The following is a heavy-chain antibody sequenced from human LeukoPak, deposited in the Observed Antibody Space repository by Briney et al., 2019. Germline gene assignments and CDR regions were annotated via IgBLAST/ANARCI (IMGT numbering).Heavy chain of an antibody. CDR1: GFTFSSYS. CDR2: ISSGSSTI. D-gene: IGHD2-8*01. Sequence: GGSLRLSCAASGFTFSSYSMNWVRQAPGKGLEWVSYISSGSSTIYYADSVKGRFTISRDNAKNSLYLQMNSLRAEDTAVYYCARGLLNGMDVWGQGTTVTVSS. CDR3: ARGLLNGMDV. J-gene: IGHJ6*02. V-gene: IGHV3-48*01.